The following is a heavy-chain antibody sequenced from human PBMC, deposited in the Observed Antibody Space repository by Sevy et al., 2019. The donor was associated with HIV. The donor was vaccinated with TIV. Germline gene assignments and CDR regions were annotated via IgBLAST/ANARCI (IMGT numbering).Heavy chain of an antibody. CDR1: GGSINNYF. Sequence: SETLSLTCTVSGGSINNYFWSWIRQPPGKGLEWIGYIYYSGSTNYNPSLKSRVTISVDTSKTQFSLKLTSVTAADTAVYYCARESIAAIGDFDYWGQGTLDTVSS. CDR2: IYYSGST. J-gene: IGHJ4*02. V-gene: IGHV4-59*01. CDR3: ARESIAAIGDFDY. D-gene: IGHD6-13*01.